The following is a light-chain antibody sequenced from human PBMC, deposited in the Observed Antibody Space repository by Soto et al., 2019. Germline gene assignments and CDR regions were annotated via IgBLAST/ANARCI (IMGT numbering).Light chain of an antibody. Sequence: EIVLTQSPDTLSLSPGEVATLSCRASQSLSSNFLAWYQQRPGQAPRLLIYAASSRATGIPDRFSGSGSGTDFTLTIRRLEPEDFAVYYCQQYGSSPRTFGGGTKVDIK. V-gene: IGKV3-20*01. CDR1: QSLSSNF. J-gene: IGKJ4*01. CDR2: AAS. CDR3: QQYGSSPRT.